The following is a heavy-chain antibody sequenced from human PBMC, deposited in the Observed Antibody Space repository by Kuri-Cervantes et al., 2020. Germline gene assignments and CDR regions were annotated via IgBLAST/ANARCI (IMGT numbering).Heavy chain of an antibody. Sequence: SETLSLTCAVYGGSFSGYYWSWNRQPPGKGLEWIGEINHSGSTNYNPSLKSRVTISVDTSKNQFSLKLSSVTAADTAVYYCARTGYCSSTSCYVRAYYYYYMDVWGKGTTVTVSS. D-gene: IGHD2-2*01. CDR1: GGSFSGYY. CDR3: ARTGYCSSTSCYVRAYYYYYMDV. J-gene: IGHJ6*03. CDR2: INHSGST. V-gene: IGHV4-34*01.